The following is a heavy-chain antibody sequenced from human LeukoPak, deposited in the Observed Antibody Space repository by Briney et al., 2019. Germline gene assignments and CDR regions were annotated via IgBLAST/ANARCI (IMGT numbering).Heavy chain of an antibody. CDR2: IHTSGST. Sequence: SETLSLTCTVSGGSISTYYWNWIRQPAGKGLEWIGRIHTSGSTNYNPSLKSRVTVSVDTSKNQFSMKLSSVTAADTAVYYCARRRYYYDSSGYYYYYYGMDVWGQGTTVTVSS. J-gene: IGHJ6*02. CDR1: GGSISTYY. D-gene: IGHD3-22*01. CDR3: ARRRYYYDSSGYYYYYYGMDV. V-gene: IGHV4-4*07.